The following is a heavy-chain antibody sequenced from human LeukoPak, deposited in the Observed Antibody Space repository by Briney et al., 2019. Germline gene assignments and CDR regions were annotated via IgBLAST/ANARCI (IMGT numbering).Heavy chain of an antibody. CDR1: GYTFTGYY. D-gene: IGHD6-19*01. CDR2: INPSGGST. J-gene: IGHJ5*02. V-gene: IGHV1-46*01. Sequence: ASVKVSCKASGYTFTGYYMHWVRQAPGQGLEWMGIINPSGGSTSYAQKFQGRVTMTRDTSITTVYMELSRLRSDDTAVYFCASGWSITGWYNNWFDPWGQGTLVTVSS. CDR3: ASGWSITGWYNNWFDP.